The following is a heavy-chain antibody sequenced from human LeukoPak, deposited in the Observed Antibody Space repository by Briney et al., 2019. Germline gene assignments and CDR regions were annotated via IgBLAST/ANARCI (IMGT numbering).Heavy chain of an antibody. V-gene: IGHV3-53*01. Sequence: GGSLRLSCAASGFTVSSHYMSWVRQAPGKGLEWVSVIYSGGSTYYADSVKGRFTISRDNPKNTLYLQMNSLRAEDTAVYHCAKDLSYGMDVWGQGTTVTVSS. CDR2: IYSGGST. CDR1: GFTVSSHY. CDR3: AKDLSYGMDV. J-gene: IGHJ6*02.